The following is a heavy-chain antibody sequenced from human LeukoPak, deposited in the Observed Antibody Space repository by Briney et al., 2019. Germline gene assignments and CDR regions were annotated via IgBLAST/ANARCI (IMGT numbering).Heavy chain of an antibody. V-gene: IGHV3-49*04. CDR2: IRSYIYGGTA. Sequence: RSLRLSCTTSGFTFRDYAMSWVRQAPGKGLEWVALIRSYIYGGTAEYAASVEGRFTVSRDDSESSAYLQMNSLKAEDTALYYCTRSSTVTGAKYYFDHWGQGALVTVSS. D-gene: IGHD4-11*01. J-gene: IGHJ4*02. CDR1: GFTFRDYA. CDR3: TRSSTVTGAKYYFDH.